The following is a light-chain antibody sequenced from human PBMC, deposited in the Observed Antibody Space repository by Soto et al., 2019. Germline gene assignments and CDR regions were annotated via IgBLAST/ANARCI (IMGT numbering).Light chain of an antibody. CDR2: AAS. J-gene: IGKJ4*01. V-gene: IGKV1-6*01. CDR3: LQDYNYPLT. Sequence: IPLTQSPSPLSASLGARVTITCRASQSISSYLHWYQQKPGKAPKLLIYAASSLQSGVPSRFSGSGSGTDFTLTISSLQPEDFATYYCLQDYNYPLTFGGGTKVDI. CDR1: QSISSY.